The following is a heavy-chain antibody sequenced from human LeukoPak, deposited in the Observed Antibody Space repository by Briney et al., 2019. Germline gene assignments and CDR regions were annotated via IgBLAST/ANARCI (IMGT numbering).Heavy chain of an antibody. Sequence: ASVKVSCKASGYIFSNYGITWVRQAPGHGLEWMGWISSGGNTNYAPKFQGRVTMTRDTSTSTVYMELSSLRSEDTAVYYCARARADSEGWFDPWGQGTLVTVSS. CDR2: ISSGGNT. D-gene: IGHD1-26*01. V-gene: IGHV1-18*01. CDR3: ARARADSEGWFDP. CDR1: GYIFSNYG. J-gene: IGHJ5*02.